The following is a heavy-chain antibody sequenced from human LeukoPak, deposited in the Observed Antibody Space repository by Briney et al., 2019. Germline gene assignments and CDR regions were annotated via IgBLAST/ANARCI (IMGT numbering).Heavy chain of an antibody. CDR2: INPSGGST. CDR3: ARDISHYYDSSGEPFDY. D-gene: IGHD3-22*01. J-gene: IGHJ4*02. Sequence: ASVKVSCKASGYTFTSYYMHWVRQAPGQGLEWMGIINPSGGSTSYAQKFQGRVTMTRDTSTSTVYMELSSLRSEDTAVYYCARDISHYYDSSGEPFDYWGQGTLVTVSS. CDR1: GYTFTSYY. V-gene: IGHV1-46*01.